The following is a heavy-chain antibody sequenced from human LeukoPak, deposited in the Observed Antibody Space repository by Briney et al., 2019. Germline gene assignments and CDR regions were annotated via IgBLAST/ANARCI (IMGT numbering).Heavy chain of an antibody. V-gene: IGHV3-73*01. D-gene: IGHD6-19*01. J-gene: IGHJ4*02. Sequence: GGSLRLSCAASGSTFSGSAMHWVRQASGKGLEWVGRIRSKANSYATAYAASVKGRFTISRDDSKNTAYLQMNSLKTEDTAVCYCTRHQAVAGWGQGTLVTVSS. CDR2: IRSKANSYAT. CDR3: TRHQAVAG. CDR1: GSTFSGSA.